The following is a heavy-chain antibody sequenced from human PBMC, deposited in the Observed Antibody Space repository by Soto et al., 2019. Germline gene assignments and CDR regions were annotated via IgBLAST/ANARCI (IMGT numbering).Heavy chain of an antibody. CDR3: AHRRGGYNWDDAHFDY. CDR2: VYWDDDN. J-gene: IGHJ4*02. Sequence: QITLKESGPTLVKPTEALALTCTFSGFSLTRGVGVGWIRQPPGKALEWLAVVYWDDDNRYRPSLKSRVTVTRDTSRNQVALTMTNMDPVDTATYYCAHRRGGYNWDDAHFDYWGQGTLVTVSS. V-gene: IGHV2-5*02. CDR1: GFSLTRGVG. D-gene: IGHD1-20*01.